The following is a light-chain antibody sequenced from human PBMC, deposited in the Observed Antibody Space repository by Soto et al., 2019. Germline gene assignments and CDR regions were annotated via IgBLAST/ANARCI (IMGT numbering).Light chain of an antibody. J-gene: IGKJ5*01. Sequence: IVMTQSPDSLAVSLGARATINCKSSQSVLYSSNNKNYMVWYQQKPGQPPKMIINWASTRESGVPDRISGSGSGTDFPLPISSLQPEDVAVYYCQQYLSSPPTFGQGTRLEIK. CDR2: WAS. CDR1: QSVLYSSNNKNY. CDR3: QQYLSSPPT. V-gene: IGKV4-1*01.